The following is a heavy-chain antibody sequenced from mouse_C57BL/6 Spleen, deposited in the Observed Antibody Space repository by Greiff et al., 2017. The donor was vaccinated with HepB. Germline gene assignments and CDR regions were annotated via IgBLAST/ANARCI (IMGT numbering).Heavy chain of an antibody. Sequence: EVQVVESGGGLVKPGGSLKLSCAASGFTFSDYGMHWVRQAPEKGLEWVAYISSGSSTIYYEDTVKGRCTISRDNATNTLFLHMTSLRSEDTAMYCCARGSYYDNYFDVWGKGTTVTVSS. D-gene: IGHD2-12*01. CDR3: ARGSYYDNYFDV. J-gene: IGHJ1*03. CDR2: ISSGSSTI. CDR1: GFTFSDYG. V-gene: IGHV5-17*01.